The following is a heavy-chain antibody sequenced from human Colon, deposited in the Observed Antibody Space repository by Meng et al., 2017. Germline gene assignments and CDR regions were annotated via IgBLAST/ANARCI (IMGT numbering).Heavy chain of an antibody. J-gene: IGHJ4*02. CDR1: GGSFSGYY. CDR2: INHSGST. Sequence: QVQLQQWGAGLLKPSETLSLTCAVYGGSFSGYYWSWIRQPPGKGLEWIGEINHSGSTNYNPSLKSRVTISVDTSKNQFSLKLSSVTAADTAVYYCARKGALEPLDYWGQGTLVTVSS. V-gene: IGHV4-34*01. D-gene: IGHD1-1*01. CDR3: ARKGALEPLDY.